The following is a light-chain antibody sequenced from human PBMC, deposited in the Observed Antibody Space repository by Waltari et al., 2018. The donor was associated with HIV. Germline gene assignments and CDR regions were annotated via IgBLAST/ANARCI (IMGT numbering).Light chain of an antibody. V-gene: IGKV3-20*01. J-gene: IGKJ1*01. CDR2: GAS. CDR1: QSVSSSH. CDR3: QQYGGSRWT. Sequence: EIILTQSPGTLSLSPGERATLSCRASQSVSSSHLAWYQQKPGQAPRLLNYGASSRATGIPDRFSGSGSGTDFILTISGLEPEDFAVYYCQQYGGSRWTFGQGTKVEIK.